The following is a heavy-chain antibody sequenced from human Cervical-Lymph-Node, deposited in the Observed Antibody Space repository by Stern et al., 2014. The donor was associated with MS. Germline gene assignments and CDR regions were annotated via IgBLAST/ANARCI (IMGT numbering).Heavy chain of an antibody. CDR3: AKHRWELPFAFDI. CDR1: GFTFTSYA. Sequence: EVHLVESGGGLVQAGGSLRLSCVASGFTFTSYAMNWVRQAPGKGLEWGSVISGSGSSSYYADSVKGRFIISRDNSNTTVYLQMHNLRAEDTAIYFCAKHRWELPFAFDIWGQGTTVIVSS. J-gene: IGHJ3*02. CDR2: ISGSGSSS. D-gene: IGHD3-10*01. V-gene: IGHV3-23*04.